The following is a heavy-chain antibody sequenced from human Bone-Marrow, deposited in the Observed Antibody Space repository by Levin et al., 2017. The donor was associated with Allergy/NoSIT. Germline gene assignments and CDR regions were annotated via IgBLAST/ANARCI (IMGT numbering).Heavy chain of an antibody. D-gene: IGHD3-22*01. CDR3: ARDGDRGMIVVVITTPWYFDR. J-gene: IGHJ2*01. Sequence: LSLTCAASGFTFSSSWMSWVRQAPGKGLEWVANIKQDGSEKYYVDSVKGRFTISRDNAKNSLYLQMNSLRAEDTAVYYCARDGDRGMIVVVITTPWYFDRWGRGTLVTVSS. CDR2: IKQDGSEK. CDR1: GFTFSSSW. V-gene: IGHV3-7*01.